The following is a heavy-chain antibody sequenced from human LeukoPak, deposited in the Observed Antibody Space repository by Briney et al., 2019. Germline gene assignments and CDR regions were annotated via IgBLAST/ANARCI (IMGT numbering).Heavy chain of an antibody. CDR1: GGSISSGSYY. CDR2: IYTSGST. V-gene: IGHV4-61*02. D-gene: IGHD1-26*01. J-gene: IGHJ4*02. Sequence: PSQTLSLTCTVSGGSISSGSYYWSWIRQPAGKGLEWIGRIYTSGSTNYNPSLKRRVTISVDTSKNQFSLKLSSVTAADTAVYYCARTRFPMWEYQDYWGQGTLVTVSS. CDR3: ARTRFPMWEYQDY.